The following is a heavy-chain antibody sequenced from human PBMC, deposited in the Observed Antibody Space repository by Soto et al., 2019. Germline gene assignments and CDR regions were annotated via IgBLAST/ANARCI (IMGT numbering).Heavy chain of an antibody. CDR2: ISSSSSYI. CDR1: GFTFSSYS. Sequence: EVQLVESGGGQVKPGGSLRLSCAASGFTFSSYSMNWVRQAPGKGLEWVSSISSSSSYIYYADSVKGRFTISRDNAKNSLYLQMNSLRAEDTAVYYCARDLTTEKRSLGTYGMDVWGQGTTVTVSS. D-gene: IGHD4-17*01. J-gene: IGHJ6*02. V-gene: IGHV3-21*01. CDR3: ARDLTTEKRSLGTYGMDV.